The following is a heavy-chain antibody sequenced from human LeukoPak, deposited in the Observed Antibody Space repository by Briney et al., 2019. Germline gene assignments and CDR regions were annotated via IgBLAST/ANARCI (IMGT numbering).Heavy chain of an antibody. CDR2: ISSSGSTM. J-gene: IGHJ3*01. CDR3: ARAPDEDSPFDL. Sequence: GGSLRLSCAASGFTFRSFEMNWVRQGPGKGLEWVAFISSSGSTMYFADSVKGRFTISRDNAKNSMYLQMNSLRAEDTAVYYCARAPDEDSPFDLWGQGTMVTVSS. CDR1: GFTFRSFE. V-gene: IGHV3-48*03. D-gene: IGHD2-2*01.